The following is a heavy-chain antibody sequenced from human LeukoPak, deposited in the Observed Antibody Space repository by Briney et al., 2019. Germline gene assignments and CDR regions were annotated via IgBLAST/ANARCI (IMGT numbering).Heavy chain of an antibody. V-gene: IGHV4-31*03. J-gene: IGHJ4*02. Sequence: PSETLSLTCTVSGGSISSGGYYWSWIRQHPGKGLEWIGYIYYRGSTYYNPSLKSRVTISVDTSKNQFSLKLSSVTAADTAVYYCATARERRPSGRLDYWGQGTLVTVSS. CDR1: GGSISSGGYY. CDR2: IYYRGST. CDR3: ATARERRPSGRLDY.